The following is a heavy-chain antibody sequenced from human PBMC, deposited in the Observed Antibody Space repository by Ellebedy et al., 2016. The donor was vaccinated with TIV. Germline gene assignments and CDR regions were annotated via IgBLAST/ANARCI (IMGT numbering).Heavy chain of an antibody. V-gene: IGHV3-30*03. CDR1: GFTFSSYG. CDR2: ISYEGSKK. D-gene: IGHD4-17*01. CDR3: ARPMTTVMDYDYGMDV. Sequence: GESLKISCAASGFTFSSYGMHWVRQAPGKGLEWVAVISYEGSKKYYADSVKGRFTISRDNSKNTLFLQMNSMRADDTAVYYCARPMTTVMDYDYGMDVWGQGTTVTVSS. J-gene: IGHJ6*02.